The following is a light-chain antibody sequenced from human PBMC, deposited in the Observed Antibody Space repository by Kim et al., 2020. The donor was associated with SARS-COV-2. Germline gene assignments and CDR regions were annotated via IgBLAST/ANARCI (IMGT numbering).Light chain of an antibody. V-gene: IGKV1-39*01. Sequence: SASVGDRVTITCRASQSISSYLNWYQQKPGKAPKLLIYAASSLQSGVPSRFSGSGSGTDFTLNISSLQPEDFATYHCQQSYSTPYTFGQGTKLEI. CDR3: QQSYSTPYT. J-gene: IGKJ2*01. CDR1: QSISSY. CDR2: AAS.